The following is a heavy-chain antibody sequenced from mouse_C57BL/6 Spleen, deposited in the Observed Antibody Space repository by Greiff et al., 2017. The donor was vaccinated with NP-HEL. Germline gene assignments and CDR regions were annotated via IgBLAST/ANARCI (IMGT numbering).Heavy chain of an antibody. D-gene: IGHD2-4*01. CDR2: INPNNGGT. V-gene: IGHV1-26*01. Sequence: VQLQQSGPELVKPGASVKISCKASGYTFTDYYMNWVKQSHGKSLEWIGDINPNNGGTSYNQKFKGKATLTVDKSSSTAYMELRSLTSEDSAVYYCARRDYDDDDGGGFAYWGQGTLVTVSA. J-gene: IGHJ3*01. CDR3: ARRDYDDDDGGGFAY. CDR1: GYTFTDYY.